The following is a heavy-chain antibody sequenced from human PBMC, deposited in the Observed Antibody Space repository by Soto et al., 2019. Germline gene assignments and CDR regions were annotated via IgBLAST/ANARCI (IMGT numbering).Heavy chain of an antibody. Sequence: SETLSLTCALYGGSFDGYYWRWIRQSPGKGLEWIGEIHHSGSTKYNPSLKSRVSLSVDTSTKQFSPKLTSVTAADRGVYYCARGVDSWSGYLFWGQGTPVTVS. D-gene: IGHD3-3*01. CDR1: GGSFDGYY. CDR3: ARGVDSWSGYLF. CDR2: IHHSGST. V-gene: IGHV4-34*01. J-gene: IGHJ4*02.